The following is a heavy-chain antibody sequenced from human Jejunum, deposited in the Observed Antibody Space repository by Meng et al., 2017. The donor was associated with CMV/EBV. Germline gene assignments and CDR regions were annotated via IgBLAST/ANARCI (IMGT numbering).Heavy chain of an antibody. Sequence: GFTFSTYWMTWVRQAPGKGLAWVANMAEDGSEIYYVDSVKGRFTISRDNAQNSLYLQINSLRAEDSAVYYCARGDGSIHASRLLDYWGQGTLVTVSS. CDR2: MAEDGSEI. V-gene: IGHV3-7*01. J-gene: IGHJ4*02. CDR3: ARGDGSIHASRLLDY. CDR1: GFTFSTYW. D-gene: IGHD2-15*01.